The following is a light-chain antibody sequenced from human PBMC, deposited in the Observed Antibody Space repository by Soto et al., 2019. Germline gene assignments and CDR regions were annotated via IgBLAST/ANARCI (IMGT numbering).Light chain of an antibody. CDR3: QAADSNSQRLI. Sequence: NFMLTQPHSVSESPGKTVTISCTGSSGTIANNYVQWYQQRPGSAPTIVIYEDNQRPSGVPDRFSASIDKSSNSASLIISGLKTEDEADYYCQAADSNSQRLILGGGTKLTVL. CDR1: SGTIANNY. CDR2: EDN. J-gene: IGLJ2*01. V-gene: IGLV6-57*02.